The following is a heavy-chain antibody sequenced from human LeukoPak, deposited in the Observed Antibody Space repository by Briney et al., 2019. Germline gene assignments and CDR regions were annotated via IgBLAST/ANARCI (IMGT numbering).Heavy chain of an antibody. CDR3: ARVDGSPDY. CDR1: GYTFTRYD. J-gene: IGHJ4*02. V-gene: IGHV1-8*03. Sequence: GASVKVSCKASGYTFTRYDINWVRQATGQGLEWMGWMNPKSGNTGHAQKFQGRVTITRDTSISTVYMELSSLRSEDTAMYFCARVDGSPDYGAQGTLATSPQ. CDR2: MNPKSGNT. D-gene: IGHD2-15*01.